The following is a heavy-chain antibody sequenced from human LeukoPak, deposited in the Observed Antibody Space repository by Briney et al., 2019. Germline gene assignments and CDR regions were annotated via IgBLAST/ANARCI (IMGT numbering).Heavy chain of an antibody. Sequence: GGSLRLSCVASRFTFSDYAMSWVRQAPGKRLEWVSSTDGTGGGSYYADAVKGRFTISRDDSRDTLYLQMNSLRAEDTAVYHCAPRRINWEVDWFDPWGQGTLVTVSS. CDR1: RFTFSDYA. J-gene: IGHJ5*01. CDR3: APRRINWEVDWFDP. D-gene: IGHD7-27*01. V-gene: IGHV3-23*01. CDR2: TDGTGGGS.